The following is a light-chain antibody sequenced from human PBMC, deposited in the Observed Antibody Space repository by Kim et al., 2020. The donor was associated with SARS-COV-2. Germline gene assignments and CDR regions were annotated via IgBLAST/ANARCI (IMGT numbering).Light chain of an antibody. CDR3: SSYTSGSTWV. V-gene: IGLV2-18*02. CDR1: STEIGSYND. CDR2: EVS. J-gene: IGLJ3*02. Sequence: GQSVTLSYTATSTEIGSYNDVSWYQRPPGTAPKLMVYEVSNRPPGVPDRFSGSKSGNTASLTISGLQAEDEADYYCSSYTSGSTWVFGGGTQLTVL.